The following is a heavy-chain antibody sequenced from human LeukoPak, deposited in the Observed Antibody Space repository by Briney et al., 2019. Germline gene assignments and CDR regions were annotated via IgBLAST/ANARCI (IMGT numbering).Heavy chain of an antibody. D-gene: IGHD1-14*01. CDR3: ARGPSPKQDHNYHGMDV. CDR2: MYYSGST. Sequence: SETLSLTCTDSGGSMSRYYWSWIRQPPGKGLEWIGYMYYSGSTDYNPSLRSRVTMSADTSKNQFSLKLGPVTAADTAVYYCARGPSPKQDHNYHGMDVWGQGTTVTVSS. J-gene: IGHJ6*02. CDR1: GGSMSRYY. V-gene: IGHV4-59*01.